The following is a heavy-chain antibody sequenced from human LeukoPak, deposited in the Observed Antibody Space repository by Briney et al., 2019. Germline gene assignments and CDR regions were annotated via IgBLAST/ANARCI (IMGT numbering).Heavy chain of an antibody. V-gene: IGHV4-39*01. Sequence: PSETLSLTCTVSGGSISSYYWGWIRQPPGKGLEWIGSIYYSGSTYYNPSLKSRVTISVDTSKNQFSLKLSSVTAADTAVYYCARQASDSSGYYYTYYYYYMDVWGKGTTVTVSS. D-gene: IGHD3-22*01. J-gene: IGHJ6*03. CDR2: IYYSGST. CDR3: ARQASDSSGYYYTYYYYYMDV. CDR1: GGSISSYY.